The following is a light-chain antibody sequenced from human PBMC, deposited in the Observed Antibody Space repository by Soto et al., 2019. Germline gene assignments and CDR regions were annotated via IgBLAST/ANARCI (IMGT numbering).Light chain of an antibody. CDR1: QDIRGE. V-gene: IGKV1-6*01. CDR3: LHDFEYPFT. CDR2: AVS. Sequence: IPMTQSPSSLSASVGDRVTITCRASQDIRGELGWYQQKPGKAPKLLVYAVSYLQTGVPSRFSGRRSGTEFTLTISSLQPDDSATYYCLHDFEYPFTFGQGTKLEIK. J-gene: IGKJ2*01.